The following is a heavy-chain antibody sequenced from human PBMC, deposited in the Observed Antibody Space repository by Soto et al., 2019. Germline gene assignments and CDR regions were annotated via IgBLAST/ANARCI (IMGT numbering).Heavy chain of an antibody. J-gene: IGHJ5*02. CDR1: GGSISSYY. V-gene: IGHV4-59*01. CDR3: ARETGQPLLQGGWFEP. D-gene: IGHD2-21*02. Sequence: PSETLSLTCTVSGGSISSYYWSWIRQPPGKGLEWIGYIYYSGSTNYNPSLKSRVTISVDTSKNQFSLKLSSVTAADTAVYYCARETGQPLLQGGWFEPWGQGPLVSVSS. CDR2: IYYSGST.